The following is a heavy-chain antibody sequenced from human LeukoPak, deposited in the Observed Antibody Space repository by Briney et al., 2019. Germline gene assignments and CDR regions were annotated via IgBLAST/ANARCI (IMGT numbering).Heavy chain of an antibody. CDR3: ARAPAAGTIAY. J-gene: IGHJ4*02. CDR1: GYTFTNYG. Sequence: ASVKVSCKASGYTFTNYGISWVRQAPGQGLEWMGWINAYNGNTNYAQKLQGRVSMTTDTSTSTAYMELRSLRSDDTAVYYCARAPAAGTIAYWGQGTLVTVSS. D-gene: IGHD6-13*01. V-gene: IGHV1-18*01. CDR2: INAYNGNT.